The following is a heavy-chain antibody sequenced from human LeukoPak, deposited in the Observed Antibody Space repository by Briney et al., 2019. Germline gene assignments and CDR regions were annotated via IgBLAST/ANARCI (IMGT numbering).Heavy chain of an antibody. CDR3: ARDAVGNLDV. D-gene: IGHD1-7*01. Sequence: PGGSLRLSCEASGFTFSRYYMNWIRQAPGKGLEWIAFISGDGSMIHYGDSVKGRITISRDNAKNSLYLQMNNLRAEDTAVYYCARDAVGNLDVWGKGTTVTVSS. J-gene: IGHJ6*04. V-gene: IGHV3-11*04. CDR1: GFTFSRYY. CDR2: ISGDGSMI.